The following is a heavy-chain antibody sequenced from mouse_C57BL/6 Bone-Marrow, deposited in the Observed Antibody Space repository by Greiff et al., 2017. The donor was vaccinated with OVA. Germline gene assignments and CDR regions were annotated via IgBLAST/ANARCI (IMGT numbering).Heavy chain of an antibody. CDR3: ALYYYGSRGYVDV. D-gene: IGHD1-1*01. Sequence: VQLQQPGAELVRPGSSVKLSCKASGYTFTSYWMHWVKQRPIQGLEWIGNIDPSDSETHYNQTFKDKATLTVDKSSSTAYMQLSSLTSEDAAVYYCALYYYGSRGYVDVWGTGTTVTVSS. CDR2: IDPSDSET. V-gene: IGHV1-52*01. J-gene: IGHJ1*03. CDR1: GYTFTSYW.